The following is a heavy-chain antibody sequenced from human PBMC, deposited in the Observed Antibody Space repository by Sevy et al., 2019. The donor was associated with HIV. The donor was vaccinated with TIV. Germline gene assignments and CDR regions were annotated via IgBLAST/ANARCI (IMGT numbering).Heavy chain of an antibody. V-gene: IGHV3-30-3*01. J-gene: IGHJ4*02. Sequence: GGSLRLSCAASGFTFSSYAMHWVRQAPGKGLEWVAVISYDGSNKYYADSVKGRFTISRDNSKKTLYLQMNSLRAEDTAVYYCARVSGSSWDYWGQGTLVTVSS. CDR2: ISYDGSNK. CDR1: GFTFSSYA. D-gene: IGHD6-13*01. CDR3: ARVSGSSWDY.